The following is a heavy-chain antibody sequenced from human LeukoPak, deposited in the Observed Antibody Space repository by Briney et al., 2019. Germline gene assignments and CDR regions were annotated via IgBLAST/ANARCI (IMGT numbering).Heavy chain of an antibody. J-gene: IGHJ6*03. CDR2: INPNTGGT. Sequence: ASAKVSCKASGYTFTGYYIHWVRQAPGQGLEWMGWINPNTGGTNYAQKFQGRVTMTRDTSISTAYMELSRLRSDDTAVYYCARGPSQIMENYMDVWGIGTTVTVSS. V-gene: IGHV1-2*02. CDR1: GYTFTGYY. D-gene: IGHD3-16*01. CDR3: ARGPSQIMENYMDV.